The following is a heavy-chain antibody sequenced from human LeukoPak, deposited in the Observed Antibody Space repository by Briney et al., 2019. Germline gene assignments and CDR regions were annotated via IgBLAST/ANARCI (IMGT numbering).Heavy chain of an antibody. CDR3: ARGNGGYDFDY. CDR2: INHSGST. D-gene: IGHD5-12*01. CDR1: GGSFSGYY. Sequence: SETLSLTCAVYGGSFSGYYWSWVRQPPGKGLEWIGEINHSGSTNYNPSLKSRVTISVDKSKNQFTLKLSSVTAADTAVYYCARGNGGYDFDYRGKGTLVTVSS. J-gene: IGHJ4*02. V-gene: IGHV4-34*01.